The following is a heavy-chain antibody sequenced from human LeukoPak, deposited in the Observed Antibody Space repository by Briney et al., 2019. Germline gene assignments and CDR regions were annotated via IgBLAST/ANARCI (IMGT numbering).Heavy chain of an antibody. D-gene: IGHD3-22*01. CDR2: ISGSGGST. Sequence: QPGGSLRLSCAASGFTFSSYAMSWVRQAPGKGLEWVSAISGSGGSTYYADSVKGRFTISRDNSKNTLYLQMNSLRAEDTAVYYCAKDSVIVVVITTDSYFDYWGQGTLVTVSS. CDR3: AKDSVIVVVITTDSYFDY. V-gene: IGHV3-23*01. J-gene: IGHJ4*02. CDR1: GFTFSSYA.